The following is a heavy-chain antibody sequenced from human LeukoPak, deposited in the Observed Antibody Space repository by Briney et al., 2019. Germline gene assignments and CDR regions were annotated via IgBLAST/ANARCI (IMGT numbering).Heavy chain of an antibody. D-gene: IGHD6-19*01. CDR1: GFTFSSYW. CDR3: ARGGGSGWGVGVVEEY. CDR2: IKQDGSEK. Sequence: PGGSLRLSCAASGFTFSSYWMSWVRQAPGKGLEWVANIKQDGSEKYDVDSVKGRFTISRDNAKNSLYLQMNSLRAEDTAVYYCARGGGSGWGVGVVEEYWGQGTLVTVSS. V-gene: IGHV3-7*01. J-gene: IGHJ4*02.